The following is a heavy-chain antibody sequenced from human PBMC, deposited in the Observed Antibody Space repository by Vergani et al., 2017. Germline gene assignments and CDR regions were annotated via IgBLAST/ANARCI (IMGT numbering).Heavy chain of an antibody. J-gene: IGHJ4*02. CDR3: AREMAPVTTDFDY. V-gene: IGHV3-53*02. Sequence: EVQLVETGGGLIQPGGSLRLSCAASGFTVSSNYMSWVRQAPGKGLEWVSVIYSGGSTYYADSVKGRFTISRDNAKNSLYLQMNSLRAEDTAVYYCAREMAPVTTDFDYWGQGTLVTVSS. D-gene: IGHD4-17*01. CDR2: IYSGGST. CDR1: GFTVSSNY.